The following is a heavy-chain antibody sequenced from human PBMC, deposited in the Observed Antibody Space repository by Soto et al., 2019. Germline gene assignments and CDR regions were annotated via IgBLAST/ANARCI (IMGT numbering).Heavy chain of an antibody. D-gene: IGHD2-21*01. CDR3: ASVDSRNWFDP. V-gene: IGHV4-59*01. CDR2: IYYSGST. CDR1: GGSISSYY. Sequence: QVQLQESGPGLVKPSETLSLTCTVSGGSISSYYWSWIRQPPGKGLEWIGYIYYSGSTNYNPSLKSRVTISVDTSKNQFSLKLSSVTAADTAVYYCASVDSRNWFDPWGQGTLVTVSS. J-gene: IGHJ5*02.